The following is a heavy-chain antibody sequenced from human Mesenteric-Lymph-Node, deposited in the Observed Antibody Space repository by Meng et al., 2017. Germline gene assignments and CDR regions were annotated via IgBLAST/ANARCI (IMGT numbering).Heavy chain of an antibody. J-gene: IGHJ5*02. D-gene: IGHD6-13*01. CDR3: ARDKQQQLVHWFDP. Sequence: SVKVSCKASGGTFSSYAISWVRQAPGQGLEWMGGIIPIFGTANYAQKFQDRVTITADKSTSTAYMELSSLRSEDTAVYYCARDKQQQLVHWFDPWGQGTLVTVSS. CDR2: IIPIFGTA. CDR1: GGTFSSYA. V-gene: IGHV1-69*06.